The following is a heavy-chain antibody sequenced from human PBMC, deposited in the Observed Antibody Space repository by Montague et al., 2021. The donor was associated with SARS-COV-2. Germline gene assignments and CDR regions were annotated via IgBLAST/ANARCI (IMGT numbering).Heavy chain of an antibody. D-gene: IGHD6-13*01. CDR1: GGSISSSSYD. Sequence: SETLSLTCTVSGGSISSSSYDWGWIRQPPGKGLEWIGSIYYSGSTXYNPSVKSRVTISVDTSKNQFSLKLSSVTAADTAVYYCARVGRQQLVRLSGMDVWGQGTTVTVSS. V-gene: IGHV4-39*07. CDR2: IYYSGST. J-gene: IGHJ6*02. CDR3: ARVGRQQLVRLSGMDV.